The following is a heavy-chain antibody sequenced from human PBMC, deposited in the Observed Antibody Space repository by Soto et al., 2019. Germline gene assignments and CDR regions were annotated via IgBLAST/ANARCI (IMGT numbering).Heavy chain of an antibody. CDR3: ARCSGWYGDAFDI. Sequence: SCAASGFIFTNYQLNWVRQAPGKGLEWVSYISTTGTTTHYADSVKGRFTISRDNAGNSLYLQMNSLRAEDTAVYYCARCSGWYGDAFDIWGRGTMVTVSS. J-gene: IGHJ3*02. V-gene: IGHV3-48*03. D-gene: IGHD6-19*01. CDR2: ISTTGTTT. CDR1: GFIFTNYQ.